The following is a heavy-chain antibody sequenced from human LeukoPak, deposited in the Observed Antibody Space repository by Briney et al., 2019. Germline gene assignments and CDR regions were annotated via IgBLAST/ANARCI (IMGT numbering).Heavy chain of an antibody. D-gene: IGHD3-22*01. CDR3: ARGGIGSSGYRSYSDY. CDR2: IYYSGST. CDR1: GGSISSYY. Sequence: SETLSLTCTVSGGSISSYYWSWIRQPPGKGLEWIGYIYYSGSTNYNPSLKSRVTISVDTSKNQFSLKLSSVTAADTAVYYCARGGIGSSGYRSYSDYWGQGTLVTVSS. J-gene: IGHJ4*02. V-gene: IGHV4-59*01.